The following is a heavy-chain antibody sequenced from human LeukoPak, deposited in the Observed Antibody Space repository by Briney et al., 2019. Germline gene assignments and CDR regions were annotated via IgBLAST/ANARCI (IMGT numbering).Heavy chain of an antibody. V-gene: IGHV3-30*02. D-gene: IGHD6-13*01. CDR2: IHYDGSNN. CDR3: AKDHGSSDWYYFDY. Sequence: GGSLRLSCAASGFAFSSYAMHWVRQAPGKGLEWVAFIHYDGSNNYYADSVKGRFTISRDNSKNTLYLQMNTLRADDTAVYYCAKDHGSSDWYYFDYWGQGTLVTVSS. CDR1: GFAFSSYA. J-gene: IGHJ4*02.